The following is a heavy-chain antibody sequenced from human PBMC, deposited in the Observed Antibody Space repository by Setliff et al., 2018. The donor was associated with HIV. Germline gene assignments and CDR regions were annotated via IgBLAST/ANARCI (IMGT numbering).Heavy chain of an antibody. CDR1: GFTFSNYA. D-gene: IGHD1-20*01. J-gene: IGHJ6*02. CDR3: ARDPGRYNGMDV. Sequence: GSLRLSCAASGFTFSNYAMSWVRQAPGEGLEWVSAILSTGERTFYADSVKGRFTISRDNSKNTLYLQMNSLRAEDTAVYYCARDPGRYNGMDVWGQGTTVTVSS. V-gene: IGHV3-23*01. CDR2: ILSTGERT.